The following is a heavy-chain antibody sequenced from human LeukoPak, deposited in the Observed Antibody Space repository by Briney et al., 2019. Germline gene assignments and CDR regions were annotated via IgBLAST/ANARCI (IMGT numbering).Heavy chain of an antibody. J-gene: IGHJ4*02. CDR2: ISGSGGST. V-gene: IGHV3-23*01. D-gene: IGHD3-22*01. Sequence: PGGSLRLSCAASGFTFSSYAMSWVRQAPGKGLEWVSAISGSGGSTYYADSVKGRFTISRDNSKNTLYLQMNSLRAENTAVYYCAKDSSVVMAASFDYWGQGTLVTVSS. CDR1: GFTFSSYA. CDR3: AKDSSVVMAASFDY.